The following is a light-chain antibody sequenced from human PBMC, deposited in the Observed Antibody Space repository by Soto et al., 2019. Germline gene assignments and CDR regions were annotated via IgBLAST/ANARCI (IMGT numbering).Light chain of an antibody. CDR1: QAIGSN. CDR2: AAS. V-gene: IGKV1-39*01. CDR3: QQSYSTLWT. J-gene: IGKJ1*01. Sequence: DIQMTKPHSSLLDLLGAGVPILCRPGQAIGSNLNWYQQKPGKAPKLLIYAASSLQSGVPSRFSGSGSGTDFTLTISSLQPEDFATYYCQQSYSTLWTFGQGTKVEIK.